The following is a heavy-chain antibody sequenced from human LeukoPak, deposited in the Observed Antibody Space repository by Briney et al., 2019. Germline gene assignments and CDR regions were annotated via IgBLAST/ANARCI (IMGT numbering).Heavy chain of an antibody. Sequence: GGSLRLSCAASGFTFSSYAMNWVRQAPGKGLEWVSAISGSGGSTYYADSVQGRFTVSRDNSINTLYLQMNSLRAEDTAVYYCAKPPDSSSWYNRWSDPWGQGTQVTVSS. D-gene: IGHD6-13*01. CDR3: AKPPDSSSWYNRWSDP. J-gene: IGHJ5*02. V-gene: IGHV3-23*01. CDR2: ISGSGGST. CDR1: GFTFSSYA.